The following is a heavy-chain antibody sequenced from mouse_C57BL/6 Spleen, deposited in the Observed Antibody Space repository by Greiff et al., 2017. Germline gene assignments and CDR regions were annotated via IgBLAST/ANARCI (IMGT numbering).Heavy chain of an antibody. CDR2: INPYNGGT. CDR3: ARRRGGSNYGYFDY. Sequence: VQLKESGPVLVKPGASVKMSCKASGYTFTDYYMNWVKQSHGKSLEWIGVINPYNGGTSYNQKFKGKATLTVDKSSSTAYMELNSLTSEDSAVYYCARRRGGSNYGYFDYWGQGTTLTVSS. D-gene: IGHD2-5*01. V-gene: IGHV1-19*01. CDR1: GYTFTDYY. J-gene: IGHJ2*01.